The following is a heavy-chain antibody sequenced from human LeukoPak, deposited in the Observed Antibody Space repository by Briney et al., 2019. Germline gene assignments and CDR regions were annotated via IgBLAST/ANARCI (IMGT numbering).Heavy chain of an antibody. V-gene: IGHV3-11*04. CDR3: ARGNYDFWSGYSYYFDY. CDR2: ISSSGSSI. Sequence: GGSLRLSCAVSGFTFSDYYMSWIRQAPGKGLEWVSNISSSGSSIYYADSVKGRFTISRDNAKNSLYLQMNSLRAEDTAVYYCARGNYDFWSGYSYYFDYWGQGTLVTVSS. D-gene: IGHD3-3*01. J-gene: IGHJ4*02. CDR1: GFTFSDYY.